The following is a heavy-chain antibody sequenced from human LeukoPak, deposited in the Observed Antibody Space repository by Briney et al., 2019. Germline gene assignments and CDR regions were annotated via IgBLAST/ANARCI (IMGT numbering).Heavy chain of an antibody. CDR1: GFTFSTYS. J-gene: IGHJ4*02. D-gene: IGHD6-6*01. Sequence: GGSLRLSCAASGFTFSTYSMNWVRQAPGKGLEWVSSISSSSSYIYYADSVRGRFTISRDNAKNSLYLQMNSLRAEDTAVYYCARAYSSSMTKIYWGQGTLVTVSS. CDR2: ISSSSSYI. CDR3: ARAYSSSMTKIY. V-gene: IGHV3-21*01.